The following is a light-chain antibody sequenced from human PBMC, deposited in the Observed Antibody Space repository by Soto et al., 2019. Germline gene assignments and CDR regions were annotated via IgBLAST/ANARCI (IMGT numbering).Light chain of an antibody. CDR2: WAS. CDR1: QSVLYSSNNKNY. V-gene: IGKV4-1*01. Sequence: DIVMTQSPDSLAVSLGERATINCKSSQSVLYSSNNKNYLAWYQQKPGQPPKLLIYWASTREPGVPDRFSGGGSGTDFTLTISSLQAEDVAVYYCQQYYNTRYTFGQGTKLEIK. CDR3: QQYYNTRYT. J-gene: IGKJ2*01.